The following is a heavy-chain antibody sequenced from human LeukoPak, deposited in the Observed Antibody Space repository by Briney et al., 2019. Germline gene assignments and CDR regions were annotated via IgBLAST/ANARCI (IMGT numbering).Heavy chain of an antibody. Sequence: SETLSLTCAVYGGSFSSYYWSWIRQPPGKGLEWIGEINHSGSTNYNPSLKSRVTISVDTSKNQFSLKLSSVTAADTAVYYCARGGYDFWSGRLYYYYYMDVWGKGTTVTVSS. CDR1: GGSFSSYY. CDR2: INHSGST. D-gene: IGHD3-3*01. J-gene: IGHJ6*03. V-gene: IGHV4-34*01. CDR3: ARGGYDFWSGRLYYYYYMDV.